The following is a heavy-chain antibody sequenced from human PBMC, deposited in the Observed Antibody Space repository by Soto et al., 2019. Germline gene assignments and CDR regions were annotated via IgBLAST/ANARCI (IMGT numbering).Heavy chain of an antibody. Sequence: QVKLVESGGGVVQPGRSLRLSCAASGFTFSSYAMHWVREAPGKGLEWEAVISYDGSNQYYADSVKSRFTISRDNSKNTLYLRMNSLRAETTAVYSSARDHPWGGDCYSFPEYWGQGTLLTVSS. D-gene: IGHD2-21*02. CDR3: ARDHPWGGDCYSFPEY. J-gene: IGHJ4*02. CDR2: ISYDGSNQ. CDR1: GFTFSSYA. V-gene: IGHV3-30-3*01.